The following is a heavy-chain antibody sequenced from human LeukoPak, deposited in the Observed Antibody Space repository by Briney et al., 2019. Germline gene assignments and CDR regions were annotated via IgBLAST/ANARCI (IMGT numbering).Heavy chain of an antibody. CDR3: ARGRLGYYESSGYYYVNWYFDL. CDR1: DESFNDYY. CDR2: INHGGTT. D-gene: IGHD3-22*01. V-gene: IGHV4-34*01. J-gene: IGHJ2*01. Sequence: SETLSLTCAVPDESFNDYYWSWIRQLPGKGLEWIGEINHGGTTNYNPSLKSRVTISVDTSKNHVSLNLTSVTAADTAVYYCARGRLGYYESSGYYYVNWYFDLWGRGTLVTVSS.